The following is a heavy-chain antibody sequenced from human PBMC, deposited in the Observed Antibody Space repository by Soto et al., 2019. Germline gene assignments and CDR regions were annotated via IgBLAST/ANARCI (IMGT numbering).Heavy chain of an antibody. J-gene: IGHJ6*02. CDR3: ARHWRRTPDYYYGMDV. Sequence: SETLSLTCTVSGGSISSSSYYWGWIRQPPGKGLEWIGGIYYSGSTYYNPSLKSRVTLSVDTSKNQFSLKLSSVTAADTAVYYCARHWRRTPDYYYGMDVWGQGTTVTVSS. V-gene: IGHV4-39*01. CDR1: GGSISSSSYY. CDR2: IYYSGST.